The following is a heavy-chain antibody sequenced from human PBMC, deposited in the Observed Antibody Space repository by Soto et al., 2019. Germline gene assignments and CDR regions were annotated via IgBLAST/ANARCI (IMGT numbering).Heavy chain of an antibody. J-gene: IGHJ4*02. CDR3: ASDGPGGYVSDFDY. CDR1: GYTFTSYG. CDR2: ISAYNGNT. Sequence: QVQLVQSGAEVKKPGASVKVSCKASGYTFTSYGISWVRQAPGQGLEWMGGISAYNGNTNYSQKVQASHTMTTDTSTSTAYMELRGLRSVATAVYSCASDGPGGYVSDFDYWGQGTLVTVSS. D-gene: IGHD5-12*01. V-gene: IGHV1-18*01.